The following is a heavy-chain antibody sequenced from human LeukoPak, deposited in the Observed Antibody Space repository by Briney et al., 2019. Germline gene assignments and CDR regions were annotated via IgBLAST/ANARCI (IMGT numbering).Heavy chain of an antibody. Sequence: SETLSLTCAVHGGSFSGYYWSWIRQPPGKGLEWIGEVNHSGSTNYNPSLKSRVTISVDTSKNQFSLKLSSVTAADTAVYYCARGFNQVSSSYAYWGQGTLVTVSS. CDR2: VNHSGST. J-gene: IGHJ4*02. V-gene: IGHV4-34*01. CDR1: GGSFSGYY. CDR3: ARGFNQVSSSYAY. D-gene: IGHD2-2*01.